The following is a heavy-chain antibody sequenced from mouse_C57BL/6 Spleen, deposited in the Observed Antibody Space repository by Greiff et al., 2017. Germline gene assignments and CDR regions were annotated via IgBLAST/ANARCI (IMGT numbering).Heavy chain of an antibody. CDR2: IDPETGGT. Sequence: VQLQQSGAELVRPGASVTLSCKASGYTFTDYEMHWVKQTPVHGLEWIGAIDPETGGTAYNQKFKGKAILTADKSSSTAYMELRSLTSEDSAVYYCTREVWDEGRYFDVWGTGTTVTVSS. D-gene: IGHD4-1*01. CDR3: TREVWDEGRYFDV. CDR1: GYTFTDYE. V-gene: IGHV1-15*01. J-gene: IGHJ1*03.